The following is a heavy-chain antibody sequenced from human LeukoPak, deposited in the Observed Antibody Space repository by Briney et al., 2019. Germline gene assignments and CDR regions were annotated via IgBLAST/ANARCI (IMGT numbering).Heavy chain of an antibody. CDR1: GFTFSSYS. CDR3: ARNDYSNYPDYYYYYMDV. D-gene: IGHD4-11*01. J-gene: IGHJ6*03. Sequence: GGSLRLSCAASGFTFSSYSMNWVRQAPGKGLGWVSSISSSSSSYIYYADSVKGRFTISRDNAKNSLYLQMNSLRAEDTAVYYCARNDYSNYPDYYYYYMDVWGKGTTVTVSS. V-gene: IGHV3-21*01. CDR2: ISSSSSSYI.